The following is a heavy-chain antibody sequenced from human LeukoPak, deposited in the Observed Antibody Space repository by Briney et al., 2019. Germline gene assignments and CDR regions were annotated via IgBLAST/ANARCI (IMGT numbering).Heavy chain of an antibody. D-gene: IGHD3-10*01. CDR2: MSPNSGDT. CDR1: GYTFTSYD. J-gene: IGHJ5*02. V-gene: IGHV1-8*01. Sequence: ASVKVSCKASGYTFTSYDFNWVRQATGQRPEWMGWMSPNSGDTGYAQKFQDRVTMTRNTSISTAYMELSSLRSEDTAVYYCARDLGSGVVRQLTNWFDPWGQGTLVTVSS. CDR3: ARDLGSGVVRQLTNWFDP.